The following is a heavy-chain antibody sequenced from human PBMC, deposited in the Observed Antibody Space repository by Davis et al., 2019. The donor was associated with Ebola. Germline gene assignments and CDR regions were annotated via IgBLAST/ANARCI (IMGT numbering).Heavy chain of an antibody. CDR2: IYYSVSP. CDR1: GRSISSYY. D-gene: IGHD6-13*01. V-gene: IGHV4-59*08. Sequence: SATLSLTCTVSGRSISSYYLSWIRPPPGKGLEWIGSIYYSVSPTYNPSFKSRVTISVDTSKSQFSLKMSSVPAADTAVYYCARHWGYSSSSTPADVWGKGTTVTVSS. J-gene: IGHJ6*04. CDR3: ARHWGYSSSSTPADV.